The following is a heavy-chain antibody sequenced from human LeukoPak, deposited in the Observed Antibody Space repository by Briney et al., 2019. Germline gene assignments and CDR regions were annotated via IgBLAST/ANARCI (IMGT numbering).Heavy chain of an antibody. Sequence: SETLSLTCTVSGGSISSYYWSWIRQPPGKGLEWIGYIYYSGGTNYNPSLMSRVTILVDTSKNQFSLKLTSVTAADTAVYYCARHLTIAAAGTFDSWGQGTLVTVSS. CDR3: ARHLTIAAAGTFDS. CDR2: IYYSGGT. D-gene: IGHD6-13*01. J-gene: IGHJ4*02. CDR1: GGSISSYY. V-gene: IGHV4-59*08.